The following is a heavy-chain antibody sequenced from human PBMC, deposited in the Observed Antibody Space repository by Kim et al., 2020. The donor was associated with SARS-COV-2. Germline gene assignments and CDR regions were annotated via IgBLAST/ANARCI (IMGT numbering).Heavy chain of an antibody. D-gene: IGHD3-22*01. J-gene: IGHJ4*02. Sequence: DSVKGRFTISRDNAKNSLYLQMNSLRAEDTAVYYCARGSYDSSGYYYVDHWGQGTLVTVSS. V-gene: IGHV3-11*06. CDR3: ARGSYDSSGYYYVDH.